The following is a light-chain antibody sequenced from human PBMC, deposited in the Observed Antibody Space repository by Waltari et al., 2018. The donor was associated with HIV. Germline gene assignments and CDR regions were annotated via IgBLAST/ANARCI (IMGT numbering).Light chain of an antibody. CDR1: SSDVGGTNY. Sequence: QSALPQPASVSGSPGQSITLSCTGTSSDVGGTNYVSGYQQHPGKAPKLMIYDVSNRPSGVSNRFSGSKSGNTASLTISGLQAEDEADYYCSSYTSSSTDVVFGGGTKLTVL. J-gene: IGLJ2*01. V-gene: IGLV2-14*03. CDR3: SSYTSSSTDVV. CDR2: DVS.